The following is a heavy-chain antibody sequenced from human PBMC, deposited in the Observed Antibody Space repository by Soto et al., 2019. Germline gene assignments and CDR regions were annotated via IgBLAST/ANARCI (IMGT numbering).Heavy chain of an antibody. V-gene: IGHV3-30*18. CDR3: AKGRVELWFDP. CDR1: GFTFSSYG. CDR2: ISYDGSNK. D-gene: IGHD3-10*01. Sequence: GGSLRLSCAASGFTFSSYGMHWVRQAPGKGLEWVAVISYDGSNKYYADSVKGRFTISRDNSKNTLYLQMNSLRAEDTAVYYCAKGRVELWFDPWGQGTLVTVSS. J-gene: IGHJ5*02.